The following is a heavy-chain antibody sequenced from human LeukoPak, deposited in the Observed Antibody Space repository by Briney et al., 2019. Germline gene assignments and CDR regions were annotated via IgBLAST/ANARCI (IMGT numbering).Heavy chain of an antibody. D-gene: IGHD6-19*01. CDR3: ATDGAVAGTAYPEY. CDR1: GYTFTGYY. CDR2: INPNSGGT. V-gene: IGHV1-2*02. Sequence: ASVKVSCKASGYTFTGYYIHWVRQAPGQGLEWMGWINPNSGGTKYAQKFQGRVTMTRDTSISTAYMELSSLTSDDTALYYCATDGAVAGTAYPEYWGQGTLVTV. J-gene: IGHJ4*02.